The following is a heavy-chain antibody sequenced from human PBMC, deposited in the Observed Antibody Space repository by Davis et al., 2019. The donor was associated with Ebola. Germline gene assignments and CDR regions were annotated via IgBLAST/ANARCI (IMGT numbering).Heavy chain of an antibody. V-gene: IGHV5-51*01. CDR3: ASLRRTISGMDDAFDI. J-gene: IGHJ3*02. CDR2: IYTGDSDT. Sequence: GESLKISCKGSGYSFTSYWIGWVRQMPGKGLDWMGIIYTGDSDTRYSPSFRGQVTISADKSITTAYLQWSGLRASDTAMYYCASLRRTISGMDDAFDIWGQGTMVTVSS. CDR1: GYSFTSYW. D-gene: IGHD2-15*01.